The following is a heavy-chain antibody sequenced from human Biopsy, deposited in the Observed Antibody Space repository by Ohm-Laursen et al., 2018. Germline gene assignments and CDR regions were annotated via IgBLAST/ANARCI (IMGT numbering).Heavy chain of an antibody. Sequence: GTLSLTCTVSGGSLSSYSWSWIRQPAGKGLEWIGQIYTSGITNYNPSLKSRVTMSVDTSKNKFSLRVSSVTTADTAVYYCARDRDRRGWFDPWGQGTLVTVSS. CDR1: GGSLSSYS. CDR3: ARDRDRRGWFDP. V-gene: IGHV4-4*07. J-gene: IGHJ5*02. D-gene: IGHD1-14*01. CDR2: IYTSGIT.